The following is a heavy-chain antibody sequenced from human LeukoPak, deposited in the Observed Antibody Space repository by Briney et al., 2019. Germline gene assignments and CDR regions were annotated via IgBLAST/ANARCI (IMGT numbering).Heavy chain of an antibody. D-gene: IGHD3-10*01. J-gene: IGHJ4*02. Sequence: SETLSLTCSVSTDSMNGASINLYSWTWIRQPAGKGLECIGRIYNNGSTNSNPSLKSRVTMSVDTSKNQFSLKLRSVTAADTAVYYCARQNYGSAPLRYWGQGTLVTVSS. CDR1: TDSMNGASINLYS. V-gene: IGHV4-4*07. CDR3: ARQNYGSAPLRY. CDR2: IYNNGST.